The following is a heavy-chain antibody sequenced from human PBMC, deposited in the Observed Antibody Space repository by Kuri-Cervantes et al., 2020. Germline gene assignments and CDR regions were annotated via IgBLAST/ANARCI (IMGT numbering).Heavy chain of an antibody. CDR1: GGSISSGDYY. D-gene: IGHD1-7*01. J-gene: IGHJ4*02. CDR3: AKFITGTTFVDY. Sequence: LRLSCTVSGGSISSGDYYWSWIRQPPGKGLEWIGYIYYSGSTYYNPSLKSRVTISADTSKNHFSLKLSSVTAADTAVYCCAKFITGTTFVDYWGQGTLVTVSS. CDR2: IYYSGST. V-gene: IGHV4-30-4*01.